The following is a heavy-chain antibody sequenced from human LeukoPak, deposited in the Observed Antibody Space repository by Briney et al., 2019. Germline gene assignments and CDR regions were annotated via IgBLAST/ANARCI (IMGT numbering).Heavy chain of an antibody. V-gene: IGHV3-21*01. D-gene: IGHD1/OR15-1a*01. Sequence: GGSLRLSCAASGFIFSSYSMNWVRQAPGKGLEWVSSISSSNNYMYYADSVKGRFTISRDNAKNLLYLQMNSLRAEDTAVYYCARDVEHRNWFDPWGQGTLVTVSS. J-gene: IGHJ5*02. CDR2: ISSSNNYM. CDR3: ARDVEHRNWFDP. CDR1: GFIFSSYS.